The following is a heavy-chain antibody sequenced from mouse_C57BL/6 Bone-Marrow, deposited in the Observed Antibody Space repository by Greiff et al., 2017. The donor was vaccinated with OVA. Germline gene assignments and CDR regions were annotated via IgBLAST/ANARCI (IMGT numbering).Heavy chain of an antibody. Sequence: VQLQQPGAELVMPGASVKLSCKASGYTFTSYWLHWVKQRPGQGLEWIGEIDPSDSYTNSNQKFKGKSTLTVDKSSSTAYMQLSSLTSEDSAVDYCARYSYYFDYWGQGTTLTVSS. V-gene: IGHV1-69*01. CDR3: ARYSYYFDY. CDR1: GYTFTSYW. CDR2: IDPSDSYT. J-gene: IGHJ2*01.